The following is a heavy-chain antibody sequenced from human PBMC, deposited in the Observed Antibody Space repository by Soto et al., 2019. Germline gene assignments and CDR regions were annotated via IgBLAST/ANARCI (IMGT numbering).Heavy chain of an antibody. D-gene: IGHD5-12*01. J-gene: IGHJ4*01. Sequence: PGGSLRLSCAASGFTFSSYAMSWVRQAPGKGLEWASAISGSGGSTYYADSVKGRFTISRDNSKNTLYLRMNSLRAEDTALYFCARGGEATTYFFDYWGQGTPVTVSS. CDR3: ARGGEATTYFFDY. V-gene: IGHV3-23*01. CDR1: GFTFSSYA. CDR2: ISGSGGST.